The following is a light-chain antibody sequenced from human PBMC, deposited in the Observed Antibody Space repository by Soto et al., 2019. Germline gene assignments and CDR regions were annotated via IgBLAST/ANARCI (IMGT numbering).Light chain of an antibody. CDR2: GAS. Sequence: DIQMTQSPSSLSASIGDRVIITCRASRSLGVNLSWYQQSPGKAPKLLIYGASNSQGGVPSRFSGSGSETDFTLTITSLQLEDSATYYCQQTYTIPWTFGQGSKVEIK. V-gene: IGKV1-39*01. CDR3: QQTYTIPWT. CDR1: RSLGVN. J-gene: IGKJ1*01.